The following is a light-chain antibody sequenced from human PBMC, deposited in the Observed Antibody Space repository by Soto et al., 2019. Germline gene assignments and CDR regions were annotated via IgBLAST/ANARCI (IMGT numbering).Light chain of an antibody. CDR2: GAS. CDR3: QQSYSNPLT. J-gene: IGKJ4*01. V-gene: IGKV1-39*01. CDR1: ETITRY. Sequence: DIQMTQSPSSLSASVGATVIISCRASETITRYLTWYQSKPGKAPRLLISGASSLQSGVPSRFRGSYSGTDFTLTINSLQPEDFATDYGQQSYSNPLTCGGGTKVEMK.